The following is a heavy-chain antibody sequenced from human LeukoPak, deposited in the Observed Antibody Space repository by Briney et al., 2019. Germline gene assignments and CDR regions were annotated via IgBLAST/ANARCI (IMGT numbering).Heavy chain of an antibody. V-gene: IGHV1-18*01. J-gene: IGHJ5*02. CDR2: ISAYNGNT. D-gene: IGHD3-3*01. CDR1: GYTFTSYG. Sequence: ASVKVSCKASGYTFTSYGISWVRQAPGQGLEWMGWISAYNGNTNYAQKLQGRVTMTRDTSTSTVYMELSSLRSEDTAVYYCAREGYYDFWSGHFNWFDPWGQGTLVTVSS. CDR3: AREGYYDFWSGHFNWFDP.